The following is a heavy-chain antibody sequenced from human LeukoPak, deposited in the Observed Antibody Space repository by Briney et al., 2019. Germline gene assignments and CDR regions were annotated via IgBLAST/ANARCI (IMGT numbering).Heavy chain of an antibody. J-gene: IGHJ1*01. CDR3: ATIPLKGNEYFQH. CDR2: ITGSGGNT. Sequence: GWSLRLSCEASGFIFTTYGMSWVRQAPGKGLEWVSVITGSGGNTYYAESVKGRFTISRDNSKNTLYLQMNSLRAEDTAIYYCATIPLKGNEYFQHWGQGTLVTVSS. V-gene: IGHV3-23*01. CDR1: GFIFTTYG. D-gene: IGHD2-2*02.